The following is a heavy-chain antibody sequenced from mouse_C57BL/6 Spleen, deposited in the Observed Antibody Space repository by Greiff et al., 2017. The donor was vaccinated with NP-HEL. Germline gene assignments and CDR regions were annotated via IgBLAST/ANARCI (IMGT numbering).Heavy chain of an antibody. CDR3: AGYGSRANFDY. J-gene: IGHJ2*01. CDR2: IYPGDGDT. CDR1: GYAFSSYW. Sequence: QVHVKQSGAELVKPGASVKISCKASGYAFSSYWMNWVKQRPGKGLEWIGQIYPGDGDTNYNGKFKGKATLTADKSSSTAYMQLSSLTSEDSAVYFCAGYGSRANFDYWGQGTTLTVSS. D-gene: IGHD1-1*01. V-gene: IGHV1-80*01.